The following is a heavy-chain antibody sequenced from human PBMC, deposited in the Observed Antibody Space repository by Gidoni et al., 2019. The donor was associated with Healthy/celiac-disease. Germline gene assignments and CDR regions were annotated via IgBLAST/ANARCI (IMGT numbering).Heavy chain of an antibody. CDR3: ARVPRQQMVLDAFDI. CDR2: ISYDGSNK. Sequence: QVQLVESWGCVVLPGRSLSLSCAAYVFTFRSYAMHWVRQAPGKGLEWVAGISYDGSNKYYADSVKDRFTISRDNSNNTLYLQMNSLRAEDTAVYYCARVPRQQMVLDAFDIWGQGTMVTVSS. CDR1: VFTFRSYA. D-gene: IGHD6-13*01. V-gene: IGHV3-30-3*01. J-gene: IGHJ3*02.